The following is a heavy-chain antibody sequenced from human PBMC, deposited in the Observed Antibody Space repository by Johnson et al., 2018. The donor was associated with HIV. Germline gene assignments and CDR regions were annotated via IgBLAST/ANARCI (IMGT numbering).Heavy chain of an antibody. D-gene: IGHD3-16*01. J-gene: IGHJ3*02. V-gene: IGHV3-66*03. CDR1: GLIDSRNY. Sequence: VQLVESGGALIQPGGSLRLSCVASGLIDSRNYMGWVRQPPGKGLEWVAIIHRGGSTSYTDSVKGRFTISRDSSKNTLYLEMNTLRPEDTAMYYCARGSRYTFDNDDVHLLHAFDIWGQGTMVTVSS. CDR3: ARGSRYTFDNDDVHLLHAFDI. CDR2: IHRGGST.